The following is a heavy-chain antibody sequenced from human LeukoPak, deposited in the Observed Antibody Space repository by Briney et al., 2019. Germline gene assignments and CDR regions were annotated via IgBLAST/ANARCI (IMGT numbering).Heavy chain of an antibody. D-gene: IGHD2-2*01. V-gene: IGHV3-48*04. CDR2: ISSSGSTI. CDR1: GFTFSSYS. J-gene: IGHJ3*02. Sequence: GGSLRLSCVASGFTFSSYSMNWVRQAPGKGLEWVSYISSSGSTIYYADSVKGRFTISRDNAKNSLYLQMNSLRADDTAVYYCARDLYGCSSTSCYFLHAFDIWGQGTMVTVSS. CDR3: ARDLYGCSSTSCYFLHAFDI.